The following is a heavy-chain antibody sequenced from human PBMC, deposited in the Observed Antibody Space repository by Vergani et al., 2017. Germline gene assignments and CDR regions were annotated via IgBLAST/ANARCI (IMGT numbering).Heavy chain of an antibody. J-gene: IGHJ4*02. Sequence: QITLKESGPTLVKPTQTLTLTCTFSGIVLSTSGVGVGWIRQPPGKALEWLARIYWDDDKRYSPSLKSMLTITKDTSKNQVVLTMTNMDPVDTTTYYCAHSIVATTDFDYWHQGTLVTVSS. CDR2: IYWDDDK. CDR1: GIVLSTSGVG. D-gene: IGHD5-12*01. V-gene: IGHV2-5*02. CDR3: AHSIVATTDFDY.